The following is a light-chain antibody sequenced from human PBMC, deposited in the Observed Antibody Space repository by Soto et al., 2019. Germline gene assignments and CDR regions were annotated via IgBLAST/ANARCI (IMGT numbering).Light chain of an antibody. CDR2: SAS. Sequence: IWMTQSPSLLSASTGDRVTISCRASQFISTYLNWYQQKPGRAPKLLIYSASTLENGAPSRFSGSGSGKEFILTISSLQPEDFATFFCQQSYNSPRTFGQGTRLEIK. CDR1: QFISTY. V-gene: IGKV1-39*01. CDR3: QQSYNSPRT. J-gene: IGKJ5*01.